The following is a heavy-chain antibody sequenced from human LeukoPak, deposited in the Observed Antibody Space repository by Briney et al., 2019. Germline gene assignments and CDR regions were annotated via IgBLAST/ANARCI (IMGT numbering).Heavy chain of an antibody. CDR1: AFIFSGHW. D-gene: IGHD2-2*01. CDR2: IKEDGSER. V-gene: IGHV3-7*03. CDR3: AKGRCGSTSCYYFDY. J-gene: IGHJ4*01. Sequence: GGSLRLSCEGSAFIFSGHWMNWVRQTPGKGLEWVASIKEDGSERQYVDSVKGRFSISRDNTKGSLFLQLNSLRAEDTAVYYCAKGRCGSTSCYYFDYWGQGTLVTVSS.